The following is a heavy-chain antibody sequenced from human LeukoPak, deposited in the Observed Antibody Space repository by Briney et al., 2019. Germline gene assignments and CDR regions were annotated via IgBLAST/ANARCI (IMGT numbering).Heavy chain of an antibody. CDR3: AKLIVGATEYFDY. D-gene: IGHD1-26*01. V-gene: IGHV3-23*01. Sequence: GGSLRLSCAASGFTFSSYAMSWARQAPGKGLEWVSAISGSGGSTYYADSVKGRFTISRDNSKNTLYLQMNSLRAEDTAVYYCAKLIVGATEYFDYWGQGTLVTVSS. CDR2: ISGSGGST. J-gene: IGHJ4*02. CDR1: GFTFSSYA.